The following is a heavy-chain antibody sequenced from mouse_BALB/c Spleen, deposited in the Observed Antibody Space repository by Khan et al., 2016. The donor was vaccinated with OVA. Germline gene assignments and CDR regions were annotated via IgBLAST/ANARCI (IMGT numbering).Heavy chain of an antibody. Sequence: QVQLQQSGPGLVAPSQSLSITCTVSGFSLTSYGVSWVRQPPGKGLEWLGVIWGDGSTHYHSVLKSRLSISKDNSKSQVFLKLNSLQTDDTATYYCAGVEASYSAVDYWGQGTSVTVSS. D-gene: IGHD6-1*01. CDR3: AGVEASYSAVDY. V-gene: IGHV2-3*01. CDR2: IWGDGST. J-gene: IGHJ4*01. CDR1: GFSLTSYG.